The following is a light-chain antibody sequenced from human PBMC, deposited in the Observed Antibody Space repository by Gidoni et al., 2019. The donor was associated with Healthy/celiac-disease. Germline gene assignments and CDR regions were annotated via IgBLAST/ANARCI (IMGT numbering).Light chain of an antibody. Sequence: EIVLTQSPATLSLSPGERATLACRASQSVSSYLALYQQKPGQAPRLLIYDASNRATGIPARFSGSGSGTDFTLTISILEPEDFAVYYCQQRSNWPPITFXXXTRLEIK. J-gene: IGKJ5*01. CDR1: QSVSSY. V-gene: IGKV3-11*01. CDR2: DAS. CDR3: QQRSNWPPIT.